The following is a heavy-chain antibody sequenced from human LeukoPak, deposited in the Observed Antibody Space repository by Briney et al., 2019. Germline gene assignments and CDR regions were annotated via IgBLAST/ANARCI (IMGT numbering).Heavy chain of an antibody. Sequence: PSETLSLTYAVYGGSFSGYYWSWIRQPPGKGLEWIGEINHSGSTNYNPSLKSRVTISVDTSKNQFSLKLSSVTAADTAVYYCARHRYSSGWYHKDYYYYGMDVWGQGTTVTVSS. J-gene: IGHJ6*02. CDR2: INHSGST. CDR3: ARHRYSSGWYHKDYYYYGMDV. V-gene: IGHV4-34*01. CDR1: GGSFSGYY. D-gene: IGHD6-19*01.